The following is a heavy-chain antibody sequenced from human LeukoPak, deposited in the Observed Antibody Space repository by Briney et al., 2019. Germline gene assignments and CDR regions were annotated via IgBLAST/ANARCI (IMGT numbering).Heavy chain of an antibody. CDR2: VSYDGSNI. Sequence: PGGSLRLSCAASGFTFSDYALHWVRQALGKGLEWVAVVSYDGSNIYYADSVKGRFTISRDNSKNTLYLQMNSLRAEDTAVYYCARDPRAYCSSTSCYAFDYWGQGTLVTVSS. CDR3: ARDPRAYCSSTSCYAFDY. CDR1: GFTFSDYA. D-gene: IGHD2-2*01. J-gene: IGHJ4*02. V-gene: IGHV3-30*04.